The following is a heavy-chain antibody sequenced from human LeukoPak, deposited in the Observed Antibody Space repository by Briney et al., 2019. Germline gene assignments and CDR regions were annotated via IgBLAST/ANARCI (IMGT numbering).Heavy chain of an antibody. D-gene: IGHD1-1*01. CDR2: IIPILGIA. V-gene: IGHV1-69*04. J-gene: IGHJ4*02. CDR3: ARDQLGQPLAFDY. Sequence: SVKVSXKASGGTFSSYTISWVRQAPGQGLEWIGRIIPILGIANYAQKFQGRVTITADKSTSTAYMELSSLRSEDTAVYYCARDQLGQPLAFDYWGQGTLVTVSS. CDR1: GGTFSSYT.